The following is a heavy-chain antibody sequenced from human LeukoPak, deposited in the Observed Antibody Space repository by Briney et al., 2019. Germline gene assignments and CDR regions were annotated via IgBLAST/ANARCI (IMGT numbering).Heavy chain of an antibody. CDR2: INHSGST. J-gene: IGHJ4*02. Sequence: SETLSLTCAVYGGSFSGYYWSWIRQPPGKGLEWIGEINHSGSTNYNPSLKSRVTISVDTSKNQFSLKLSSATAADTAVYYCARDNCGGDCYDYWGQGTLVTVSS. V-gene: IGHV4-34*01. D-gene: IGHD2-21*02. CDR3: ARDNCGGDCYDY. CDR1: GGSFSGYY.